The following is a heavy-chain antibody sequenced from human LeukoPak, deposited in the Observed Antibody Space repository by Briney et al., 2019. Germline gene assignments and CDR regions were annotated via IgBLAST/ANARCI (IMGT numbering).Heavy chain of an antibody. J-gene: IGHJ4*02. CDR3: ARLEGQSSRFDY. Sequence: SETLSLTCTVSGGSINTYYWSWIRQPPGKGLEWIGYIYYSGSTNYNPSLKSRVTISVDTSKNQFSLKLSSVTAADTAVYYCARLEGQSSRFDYWGQGTLVTVSS. CDR1: GGSINTYY. V-gene: IGHV4-59*08. D-gene: IGHD6-19*01. CDR2: IYYSGST.